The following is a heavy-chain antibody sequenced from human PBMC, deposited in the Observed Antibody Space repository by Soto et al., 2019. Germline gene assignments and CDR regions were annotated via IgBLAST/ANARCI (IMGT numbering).Heavy chain of an antibody. D-gene: IGHD3-3*01. V-gene: IGHV4-4*07. J-gene: IGHJ5*02. CDR2: IYSSGST. Sequence: ETLSLTCPVSGCALSTYYWTWIRQPAGKGLEWIGRIYSSGSTKYNPSLQSRVTMSLDTSNNQFSLRLTSVTAADTAVYYCARGQRFSDWFDPWGQGTLVTVSS. CDR3: ARGQRFSDWFDP. CDR1: GCALSTYY.